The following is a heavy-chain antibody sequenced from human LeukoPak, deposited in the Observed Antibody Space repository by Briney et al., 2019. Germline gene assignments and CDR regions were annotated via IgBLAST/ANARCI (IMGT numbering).Heavy chain of an antibody. CDR1: GVSFNTYA. D-gene: IGHD3-10*01. CDR2: IWHDGSHK. Sequence: PGGSLRLSCAASGVSFNTYAMHWVRQAPGQGLEWVALIWHDGSHKFYSNSVRGQFTISRDNSKNTVYLQMNNLRPEDTAVYYCAREFFGSGSYPDFWGQGALVTVSS. J-gene: IGHJ4*02. V-gene: IGHV3-33*01. CDR3: AREFFGSGSYPDF.